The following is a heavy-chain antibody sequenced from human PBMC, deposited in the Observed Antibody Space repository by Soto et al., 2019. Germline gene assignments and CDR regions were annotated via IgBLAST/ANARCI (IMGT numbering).Heavy chain of an antibody. Sequence: EVQMVESGGDLVQPGGSLRLSCGASGFTFSTYWMTWVRQAPGKGLEWEANIKQDGSEKYYVESVKGRFTISRDNARNSLYREINSLREEDTAVYYGAKNMDFWSGYIQARAVYVIDVGGQGTTVIVSS. CDR3: AKNMDFWSGYIQARAVYVIDV. CDR1: GFTFSTYW. D-gene: IGHD3-3*01. V-gene: IGHV3-7*01. J-gene: IGHJ6*02. CDR2: IKQDGSEK.